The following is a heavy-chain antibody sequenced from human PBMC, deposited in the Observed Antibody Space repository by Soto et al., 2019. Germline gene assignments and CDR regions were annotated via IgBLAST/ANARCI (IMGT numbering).Heavy chain of an antibody. V-gene: IGHV1-18*01. CDR2: ISCHNGNT. CDR3: ARGRYGDY. CDR1: GYTFTSYV. J-gene: IGHJ4*02. Sequence: QVHRVQSGAEVKKPGASVKVSCKASGYTFTSYVITWVRQAPGQGLEWVGWISCHNGNTDYAQKLQGRVIVTRDTSTSTAYMELRSLRSDDTAVYYCARGRYGDYWGQGALVTVSS. D-gene: IGHD1-1*01.